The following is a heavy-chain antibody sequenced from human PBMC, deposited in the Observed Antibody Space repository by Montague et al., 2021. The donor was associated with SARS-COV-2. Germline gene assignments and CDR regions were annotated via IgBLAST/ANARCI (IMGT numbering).Heavy chain of an antibody. D-gene: IGHD3-10*01. CDR1: GDSITNHY. CDR3: ARDRFDFGAGRQGTIDF. CDR2: MHFTGKT. Sequence: SEILSLTCSVSGDSITNHYWSWIRQPAGKGLEWIRRMHFTGKTNFSPFFSSRLTMSADTSKNQFSLKLTSVTAADTAIYFCARDRFDFGAGRQGTIDFWGQGTLVTVSS. J-gene: IGHJ4*02. V-gene: IGHV4-4*07.